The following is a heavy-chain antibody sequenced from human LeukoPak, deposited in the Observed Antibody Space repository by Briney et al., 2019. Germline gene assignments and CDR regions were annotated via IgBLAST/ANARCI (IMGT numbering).Heavy chain of an antibody. J-gene: IGHJ4*02. V-gene: IGHV4-59*08. Sequence: SETLSLTCTVSGGSFNGYYWSWIRQSPGKGLEPIGFISDSGVSNTSPSLKSRVTISLDTSKKQFSLKLRSVTAADTAPYYCARQIRLDYYDSSGYYFDSWGQGTLVTVSS. CDR2: ISDSGVS. D-gene: IGHD3-22*01. CDR1: GGSFNGYY. CDR3: ARQIRLDYYDSSGYYFDS.